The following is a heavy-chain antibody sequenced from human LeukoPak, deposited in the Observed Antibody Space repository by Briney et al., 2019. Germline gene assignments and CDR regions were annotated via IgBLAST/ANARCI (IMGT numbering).Heavy chain of an antibody. CDR2: IYYSGST. Sequence: PSQTLSLTCAVSGGSISSGGYSWSWLRQPPGTGLEWVGYIYYSGSTYYNPSLKSRVTISVDTSKNQFSLKLSSVAAADTAVYYCASFYYVWGSYRHRAIDYWGQGTLVTVSS. V-gene: IGHV4-30-4*07. CDR1: GGSISSGGYS. CDR3: ASFYYVWGSYRHRAIDY. D-gene: IGHD3-16*02. J-gene: IGHJ4*02.